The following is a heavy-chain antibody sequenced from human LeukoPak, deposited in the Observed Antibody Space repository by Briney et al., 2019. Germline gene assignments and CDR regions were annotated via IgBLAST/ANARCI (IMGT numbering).Heavy chain of an antibody. V-gene: IGHV1-18*01. Sequence: ASVKVSCKASGYTFTSYGISWVRQAPGQGLEWMGWISAYNGNTNYAQKLQGRVTMTTDTSTSTAYMELRSLRSDDTAVYYCARSEYYYGSGSLNDYWGQGTLVTVSS. CDR1: GYTFTSYG. D-gene: IGHD3-10*01. CDR3: ARSEYYYGSGSLNDY. J-gene: IGHJ4*02. CDR2: ISAYNGNT.